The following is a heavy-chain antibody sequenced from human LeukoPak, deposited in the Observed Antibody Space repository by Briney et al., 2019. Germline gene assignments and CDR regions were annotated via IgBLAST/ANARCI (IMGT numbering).Heavy chain of an antibody. CDR1: GGSISSYY. CDR3: ARGSGGYDYADYYYGMDV. D-gene: IGHD5-12*01. V-gene: IGHV4-59*01. J-gene: IGHJ6*02. Sequence: SETLSLTCTASGGSISSYYWSWIRQPPGKGLEWIGYIYYSGSTNYNPSLKSRVTISVDTSKNQFSLKLSSVTAADAAVYYCARGSGGYDYADYYYGMDVWGQGTTVTVSS. CDR2: IYYSGST.